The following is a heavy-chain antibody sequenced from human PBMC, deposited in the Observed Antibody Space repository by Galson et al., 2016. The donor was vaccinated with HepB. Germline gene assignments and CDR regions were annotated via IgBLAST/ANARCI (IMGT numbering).Heavy chain of an antibody. CDR1: GFFLGDHS. CDR2: IRSEARGYST. Sequence: SLRLSCAASGFFLGDHSMDWVRQAPGKGLEWLGHIRSEARGYSTDYAASVKGRFIMSRDESKNSMYLQMNNLKPEDTAVYYCADLGYHPLGCWGQGTLVTVSS. J-gene: IGHJ4*02. D-gene: IGHD2-2*01. CDR3: ADLGYHPLGC. V-gene: IGHV3-72*01.